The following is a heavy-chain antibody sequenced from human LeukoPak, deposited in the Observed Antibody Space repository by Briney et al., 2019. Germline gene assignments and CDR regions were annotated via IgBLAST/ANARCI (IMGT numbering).Heavy chain of an antibody. CDR2: ISAYNGNT. CDR3: ARDGDDFWSGYLDWFDP. Sequence: GASVKLSCKASGYTFTSYGISWVRQAPGQGLEWMGWISAYNGNTNYAQKLQGRVTMTTDTSTSTAYMELRSLRSDDTAVYYCARDGDDFWSGYLDWFDPWGQGTLVTVSS. V-gene: IGHV1-18*01. J-gene: IGHJ5*02. D-gene: IGHD3-3*01. CDR1: GYTFTSYG.